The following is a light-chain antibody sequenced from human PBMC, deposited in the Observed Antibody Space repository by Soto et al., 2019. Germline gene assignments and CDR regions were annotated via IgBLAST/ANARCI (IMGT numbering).Light chain of an antibody. J-gene: IGKJ2*01. CDR3: HQCYSAPPT. V-gene: IGKV1-39*01. Sequence: DIQMTKSPSSMSASVGDRVTITCRASQRISGYLNWFQQKPGKAPNLLVYHTSKLQSGVPPRFSGSGSGKDVTLYISSLQPEDFETYYCHQCYSAPPTFGQGTKLDIK. CDR2: HTS. CDR1: QRISGY.